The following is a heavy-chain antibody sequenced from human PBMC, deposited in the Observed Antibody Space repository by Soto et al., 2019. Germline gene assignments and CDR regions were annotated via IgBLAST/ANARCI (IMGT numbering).Heavy chain of an antibody. CDR1: GYTFTSYY. D-gene: IGHD6-19*01. V-gene: IGHV1-46*03. J-gene: IGHJ4*02. CDR3: ARLRIAVAGVRPGTTDY. Sequence: ASVKVSCKASGYTFTSYYMHWVRQAPGQGLEWMGIINPSGGSTSYAQKFQGRVTMTRDTSTSTVYMELSSLRSEDTAVYYCARLRIAVAGVRPGTTDYWGQGTLVTVSS. CDR2: INPSGGST.